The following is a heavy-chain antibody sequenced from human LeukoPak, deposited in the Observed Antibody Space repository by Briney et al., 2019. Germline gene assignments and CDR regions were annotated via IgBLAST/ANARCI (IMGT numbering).Heavy chain of an antibody. J-gene: IGHJ6*03. Sequence: SETLSLTCTVSGGSISSSSYYWGWIRQPPGKGLEWIGSIYYSGSTYYNPSLKSRVTISVDTSKNQFSLKLSSVTAADTAVYYCARECSSTSSWVYYYYMDVWGKGTTVTVSS. CDR3: ARECSSTSSWVYYYYMDV. D-gene: IGHD2-2*01. CDR1: GGSISSSSYY. V-gene: IGHV4-39*07. CDR2: IYYSGST.